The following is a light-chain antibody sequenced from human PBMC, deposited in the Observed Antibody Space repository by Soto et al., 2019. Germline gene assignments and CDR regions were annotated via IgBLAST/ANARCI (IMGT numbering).Light chain of an antibody. Sequence: EIVMTQSPATLSVSPGERATLSCRASQSVSSDLAWYLQKPGQAPSLLVYGASTRATGMPARFSGSGSGTEFTLTISSLQSADFAVYYCQQYNNWPHTFGQGTKLEIK. CDR2: GAS. CDR3: QQYNNWPHT. J-gene: IGKJ2*01. CDR1: QSVSSD. V-gene: IGKV3-15*01.